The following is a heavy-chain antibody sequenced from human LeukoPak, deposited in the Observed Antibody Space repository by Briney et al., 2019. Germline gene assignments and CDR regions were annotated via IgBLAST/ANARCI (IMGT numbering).Heavy chain of an antibody. J-gene: IGHJ5*02. D-gene: IGHD6-19*01. CDR2: IKGDGSEK. CDR3: VRQAGVS. CDR1: GFSISNYW. Sequence: GESLGLSCAASGFSISNYWMTWVRQAPGKGLECVANIKGDGSEKNYVDSVKGRFTISRDNAKNSLYLQMNSLRAEDTAVYYCVRQAGVSWGQGTLVTVSS. V-gene: IGHV3-7*01.